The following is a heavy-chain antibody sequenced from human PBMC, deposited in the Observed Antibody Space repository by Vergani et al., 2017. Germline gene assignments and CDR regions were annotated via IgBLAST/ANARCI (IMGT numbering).Heavy chain of an antibody. D-gene: IGHD2-2*01. CDR2: INHSGST. CDR3: ARGRSTFDY. V-gene: IGHV4-59*12. Sequence: QVRLQESGPGLVKPSETLSLTCSVSGGSMSGYYWSWIRQPPGKELEWIGEINHSGSTNYNPSLKSRVTISVDTSKNQFSLKLSSVTAADTAVYYCARGRSTFDYWGQGTLVTVSS. CDR1: GGSMSGYY. J-gene: IGHJ4*02.